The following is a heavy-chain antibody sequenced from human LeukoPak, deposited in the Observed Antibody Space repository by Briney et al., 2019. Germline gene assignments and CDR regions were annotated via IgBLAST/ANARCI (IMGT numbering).Heavy chain of an antibody. CDR2: ISSSSSYI. Sequence: PGGSLRLSCAASGFTFSSYSMNWVRQAPGKGLEWVSSISSSSSYIYYADSVKGRFTISRDNAKNSLYLQMNSLRAEDTAVYYCARDATSRNWLDPWGQGTLVTVSS. V-gene: IGHV3-21*01. J-gene: IGHJ5*02. CDR1: GFTFSSYS. CDR3: ARDATSRNWLDP.